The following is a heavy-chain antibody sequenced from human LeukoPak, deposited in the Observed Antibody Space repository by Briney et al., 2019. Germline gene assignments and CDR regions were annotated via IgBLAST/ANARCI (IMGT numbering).Heavy chain of an antibody. Sequence: GGSLRLSCAASEFNFNIWSMNWVRQAPGKGLEWISYLSRSTTIIYYADSVKGRFTISRDNAKNSLYLQMNSLRAEDTAMYYCARSGWYDDFDYLGQGTLVTVSS. V-gene: IGHV3-48*01. J-gene: IGHJ4*02. CDR2: LSRSTTII. D-gene: IGHD6-19*01. CDR3: ARSGWYDDFDY. CDR1: EFNFNIWS.